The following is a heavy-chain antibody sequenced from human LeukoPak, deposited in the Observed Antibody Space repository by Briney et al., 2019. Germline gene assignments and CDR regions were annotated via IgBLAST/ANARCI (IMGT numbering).Heavy chain of an antibody. CDR3: AIAVGWELGY. D-gene: IGHD1-26*01. CDR1: GLSSSSYW. V-gene: IGHV3-7*01. J-gene: IGHJ4*02. Sequence: GALRLSCATSGLSSSSYWMSWVRQAPGKGLEWVANIDQDESERNYVDSAKGRFTISRDGAKNSVYLQMNSLKDEDTAVYYCAIAVGWELGYWGQGTLVTVSS. CDR2: IDQDESER.